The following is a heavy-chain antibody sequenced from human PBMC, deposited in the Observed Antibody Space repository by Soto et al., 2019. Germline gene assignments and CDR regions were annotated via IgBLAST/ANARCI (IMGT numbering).Heavy chain of an antibody. Sequence: LRLSCAASGFTFSSYGMHWVRQAPGKGLEWVAVISYDGSNKYYADSVKGRFTISRDNSKNTLYLQMNSLRAEDTAVYYCAKDSGCSSTSCYRSHYYYYGMDVWGQGTTVTVSS. CDR1: GFTFSSYG. V-gene: IGHV3-30*18. J-gene: IGHJ6*02. CDR2: ISYDGSNK. D-gene: IGHD2-2*02. CDR3: AKDSGCSSTSCYRSHYYYYGMDV.